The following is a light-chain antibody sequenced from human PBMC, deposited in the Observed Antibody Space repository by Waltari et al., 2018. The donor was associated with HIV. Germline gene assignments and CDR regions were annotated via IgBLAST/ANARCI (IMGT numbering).Light chain of an antibody. J-gene: IGLJ1*01. CDR3: ATWDGSLGGVYV. V-gene: IGLV1-47*01. CDR2: RDN. CDR1: TSNVGSNF. Sequence: QSVLTQPPSASGTPGQRVTISCSGTTSNVGSNFVSWYQQLPGTAPKLLIYRDNRRPSGVPDRFSGSKSGASASLAISGLRSEDDGDYYCATWDGSLGGVYVFGAGTKVTVL.